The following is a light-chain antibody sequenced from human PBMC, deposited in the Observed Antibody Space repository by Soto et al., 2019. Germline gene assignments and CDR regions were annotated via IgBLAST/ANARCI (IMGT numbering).Light chain of an antibody. CDR1: QGIGNA. CDR3: LQDINYPWT. CDR2: GAS. J-gene: IGKJ1*01. Sequence: IQMTQSPSTLSVSVGDRFTVSCRASQGIGNALGWYQQKPGKPPKVLIYGASNLQSGVPPRFSGSGSGTDFTLAISSLQPEDSVTYYCLQDINYPWTFGQGTKVDIK. V-gene: IGKV1-6*01.